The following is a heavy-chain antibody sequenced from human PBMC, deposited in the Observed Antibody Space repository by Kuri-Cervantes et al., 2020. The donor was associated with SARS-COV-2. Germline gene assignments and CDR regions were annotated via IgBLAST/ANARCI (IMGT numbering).Heavy chain of an antibody. Sequence: GESLKISCAASGFTLSGSAMHWVRQASGKGLEGVGRIRSKANSYATAYAASVKGRFTISRDDSKNTAYLQMNSLKTEDTAVYYCTMGDWFDPWGQGTLVTVSS. CDR2: IRSKANSYAT. J-gene: IGHJ5*02. D-gene: IGHD3-16*01. V-gene: IGHV3-73*01. CDR1: GFTLSGSA. CDR3: TMGDWFDP.